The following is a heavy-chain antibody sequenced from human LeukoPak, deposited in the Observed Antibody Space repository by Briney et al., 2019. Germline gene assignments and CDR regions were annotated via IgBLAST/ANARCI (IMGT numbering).Heavy chain of an antibody. Sequence: SSETLSLTCTVSGGSISSYYWSWIRQPPGKGLEWIGNIYYSGSTNYNPSLKSRVTISVDTSKNQFSLKLSSVTAADTAVYYCTRGSIAYYYMDVWGKGTTVTISS. CDR2: IYYSGST. D-gene: IGHD3-22*01. V-gene: IGHV4-59*01. CDR3: TRGSIAYYYMDV. J-gene: IGHJ6*03. CDR1: GGSISSYY.